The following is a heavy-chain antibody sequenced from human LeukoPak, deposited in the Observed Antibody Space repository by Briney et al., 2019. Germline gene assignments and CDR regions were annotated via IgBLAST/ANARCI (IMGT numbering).Heavy chain of an antibody. V-gene: IGHV4-59*01. J-gene: IGHJ3*02. CDR2: INYNGNT. CDR1: GASISSSY. Sequence: SETLSLTCTVSGASISSSYWSWIRQPPGKRLEWIGYINYNGNTNSNPSLKSRVTISADTSKNQFSLNLSSVTAADTAVYYCVRGNYDNRGYSNAFDIWGQGAMVTVSS. CDR3: VRGNYDNRGYSNAFDI. D-gene: IGHD3-22*01.